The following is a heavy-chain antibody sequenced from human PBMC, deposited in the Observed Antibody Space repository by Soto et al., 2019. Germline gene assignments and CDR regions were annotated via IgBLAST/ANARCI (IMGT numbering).Heavy chain of an antibody. Sequence: SETLSLTCAVYGGSFSGYYWSWIRQPPGKGLEWIGEINHSGSTNYNPSLKSRVTISVDTSKNQFSLKLSSVTAADTAVYYCAIRPQYQLLFWGFGNWFDPWGQGTLVTVSS. CDR1: GGSFSGYY. J-gene: IGHJ5*02. V-gene: IGHV4-34*01. CDR3: AIRPQYQLLFWGFGNWFDP. CDR2: INHSGST. D-gene: IGHD2-2*01.